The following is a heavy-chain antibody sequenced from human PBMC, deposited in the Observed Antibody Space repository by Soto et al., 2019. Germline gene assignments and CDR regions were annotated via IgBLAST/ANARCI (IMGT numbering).Heavy chain of an antibody. Sequence: ASVKVSCKASGGTFSSYAISWVRQAPGQGLEWMGGIIPIFGTANYAQKFQGRVTITADESTSTAYMELSSLRSEDTAVYYCARVLIQLWPGGYFDYWGQGTLVTVSS. CDR1: GGTFSSYA. J-gene: IGHJ4*02. CDR2: IIPIFGTA. CDR3: ARVLIQLWPGGYFDY. D-gene: IGHD5-18*01. V-gene: IGHV1-69*13.